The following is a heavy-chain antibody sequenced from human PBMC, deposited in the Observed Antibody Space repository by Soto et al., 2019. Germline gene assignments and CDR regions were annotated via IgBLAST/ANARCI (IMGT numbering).Heavy chain of an antibody. D-gene: IGHD5-18*01. V-gene: IGHV4-39*01. Sequence: SETLSLTCTVSGGSISSSSYYWGWIRQPPGKGLEWIGSIYYSGSTYYNPSLKSRVTISVDTSKNQFSLKLSSVTAADTAVYYCARLGYSYGSLYYMDVWGKGTTVTVSS. J-gene: IGHJ6*03. CDR3: ARLGYSYGSLYYMDV. CDR2: IYYSGST. CDR1: GGSISSSSYY.